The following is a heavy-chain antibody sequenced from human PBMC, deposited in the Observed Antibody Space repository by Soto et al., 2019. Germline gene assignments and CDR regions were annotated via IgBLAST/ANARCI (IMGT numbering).Heavy chain of an antibody. CDR3: AREVGLVPAANLNWFDP. CDR1: GGSISSYY. V-gene: IGHV4-59*01. D-gene: IGHD2-2*01. CDR2: IYYSGST. Sequence: SETLSLTCTVSGGSISSYYWSWIRQPPGKGLEWIGYIYYSGSTNYNPSLKSRVTISVDTSKNQFSLKLSSVTAADTAVYYCAREVGLVPAANLNWFDPWGQGTLVTVSS. J-gene: IGHJ5*02.